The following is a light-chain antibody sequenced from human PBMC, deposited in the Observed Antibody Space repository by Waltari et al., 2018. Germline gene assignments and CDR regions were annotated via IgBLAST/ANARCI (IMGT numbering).Light chain of an antibody. CDR2: EGS. CDR3: CSYAGSSLPV. Sequence: QSALTQPASVSGSPGQSITISCPGTSSVVGSYNLFSWYQQHPGKAPKLMIYEGSKRPSAVSNRLSGSKSGNTASLTSSGLQAEDEADYCCCSYAGSSLPVFGGGTKLTVL. V-gene: IGLV2-23*01. CDR1: SSVVGSYNL. J-gene: IGLJ2*01.